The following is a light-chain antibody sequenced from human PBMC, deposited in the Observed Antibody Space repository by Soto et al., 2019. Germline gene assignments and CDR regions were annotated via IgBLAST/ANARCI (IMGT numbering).Light chain of an antibody. CDR3: QQSYSTPPT. CDR2: AAS. Sequence: DLQMTQSPSSLSASVGDRVTITCRASQSISSYLNWYQQKPGKAPKLLIYAASSLQSGVPSRFSGSGSGTDFTLTISSLQPEDFATYYCQQSYSTPPTFCGGTKVEIK. J-gene: IGKJ4*01. V-gene: IGKV1-39*01. CDR1: QSISSY.